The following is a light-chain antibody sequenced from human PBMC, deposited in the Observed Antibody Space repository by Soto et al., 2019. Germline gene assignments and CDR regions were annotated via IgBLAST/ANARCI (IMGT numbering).Light chain of an antibody. V-gene: IGKV1-27*01. Sequence: DIQMTQSPSSLSASVGDRVTITCRARQGISNYLAWYQQKPGKVPKLLIYAASTLQSGVPSRFSGRGSGTDFTLTISSLQPEDVATYYCQKYNSAPLTFGHGTKVEIK. CDR3: QKYNSAPLT. J-gene: IGKJ1*01. CDR2: AAS. CDR1: QGISNY.